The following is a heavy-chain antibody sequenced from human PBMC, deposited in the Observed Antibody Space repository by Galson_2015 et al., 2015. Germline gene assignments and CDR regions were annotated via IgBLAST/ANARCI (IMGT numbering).Heavy chain of an antibody. CDR3: ARSTSVAGRPVTYYFDE. D-gene: IGHD6-19*01. V-gene: IGHV3-74*01. J-gene: IGHJ4*02. CDR2: INSDGSST. CDR1: GFTFSSYW. Sequence: LRLSCAASGFTFSSYWMHWVRQAPGKGLVWVSRINSDGSSTSYADSVKGRFTISRDNAKNTLYLQMNSLRAEDTAVYYCARSTSVAGRPVTYYFDEWGQGTLVTVS.